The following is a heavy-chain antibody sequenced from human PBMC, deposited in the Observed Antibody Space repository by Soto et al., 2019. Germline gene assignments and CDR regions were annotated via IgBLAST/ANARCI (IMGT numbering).Heavy chain of an antibody. CDR2: INAGNGNT. Sequence: QVQLVPSGAEVKQPGASVKVSCKASGYTFTNYAMHWVRQAPGQRLEWMGWINAGNGNTKYSQKFQGRVTITRDTSASTAYMDLSSLRSEDTAVYYCARGPGGPDGPGDYWGQGTLVTVSS. D-gene: IGHD2-15*01. CDR3: ARGPGGPDGPGDY. V-gene: IGHV1-3*01. CDR1: GYTFTNYA. J-gene: IGHJ4*02.